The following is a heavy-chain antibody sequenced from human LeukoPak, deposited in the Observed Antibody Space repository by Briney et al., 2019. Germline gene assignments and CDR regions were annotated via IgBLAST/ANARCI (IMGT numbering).Heavy chain of an antibody. D-gene: IGHD2/OR15-2a*01. CDR3: ARLIGDYSYFYL. J-gene: IGHJ2*01. Sequence: TSETLSLTCTVSGGSISSSSSYWGWIRQSPGKGPEWIGTIYYSGATYYNPSLKSRVTTSIDTSKNQFSLKLSSVTAADTAVYYCARLIGDYSYFYLWGRGTLVTVSS. CDR1: GGSISSSSSY. V-gene: IGHV4-39*01. CDR2: IYYSGAT.